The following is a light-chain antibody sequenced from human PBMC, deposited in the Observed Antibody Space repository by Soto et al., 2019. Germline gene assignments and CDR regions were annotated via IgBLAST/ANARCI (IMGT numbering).Light chain of an antibody. CDR2: DVN. J-gene: IGLJ1*01. CDR1: GGDVGGYNY. CDR3: CSFAGSFYV. V-gene: IGLV2-11*01. Sequence: QSDLTQAQSVSGSPGQSVAISCTGTGGDVGGYNYVSWYQQHPGKAPKLIIYDVNKRPSGVPDRFSGSKSGNTASLTISGLQSEDEADYYCCSFAGSFYVFGTGTKVTVL.